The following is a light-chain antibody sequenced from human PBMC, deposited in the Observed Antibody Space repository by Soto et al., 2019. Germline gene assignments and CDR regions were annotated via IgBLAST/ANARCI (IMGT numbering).Light chain of an antibody. CDR3: QQRSTGPPLT. CDR2: DAS. J-gene: IGKJ4*01. Sequence: EIVLTQSPDTLSLSPGERATLACRASQSVDNYLAWYQQRPGQAPRLLIHDASNRASGIPARFSGSGSGTDFTLTISSLEPEDFAVYYCQQRSTGPPLTFGGGTKVEIK. V-gene: IGKV3-11*01. CDR1: QSVDNY.